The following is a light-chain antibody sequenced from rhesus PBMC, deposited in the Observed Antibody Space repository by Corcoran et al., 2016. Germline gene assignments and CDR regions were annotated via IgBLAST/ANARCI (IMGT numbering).Light chain of an antibody. CDR1: ENVNNH. CDR2: KAS. CDR3: QQSFGVPPT. V-gene: IGKV1-74*01. Sequence: DIQMTQSPSSLSASVGDRVTITCRASENVNNHLNWYQQKPGKAPKFLIYKASNLQGGVPSRFSGSGSGTDYTLTISSLQPEDVATYYCQQSFGVPPTFGGGTKVELK. J-gene: IGKJ4*01.